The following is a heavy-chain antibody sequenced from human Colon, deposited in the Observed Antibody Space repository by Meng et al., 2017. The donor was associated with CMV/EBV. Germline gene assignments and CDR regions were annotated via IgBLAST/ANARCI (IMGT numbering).Heavy chain of an antibody. CDR3: AKLAAAGTGDY. D-gene: IGHD6-13*01. Sequence: SCAASGFTFSSYAMSWVRQAPGKGLEWVSVIYSGGSSTYYADSVKGRFTISRDNSKSTLYLQMNSLRAEDTAVYYCAKLAAAGTGDYWGQGTLVTVSS. CDR2: IYSGGSST. CDR1: GFTFSSYA. V-gene: IGHV3-23*03. J-gene: IGHJ4*02.